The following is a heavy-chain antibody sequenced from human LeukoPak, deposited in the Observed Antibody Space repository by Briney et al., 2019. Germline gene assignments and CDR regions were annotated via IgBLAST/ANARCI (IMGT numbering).Heavy chain of an antibody. CDR1: GGSISGYY. V-gene: IGHV4-59*01. CDR2: IYYSGST. J-gene: IGHJ6*03. CDR3: ARAHMITSYYYYYYMDG. Sequence: SETLSLTCTVSGGSISGYYWSWIRQPPGKGLEWIGYIYYSGSTNYNPSLKSRVTISVDTSKTQFSLKLSSVTAADTAVYYCARAHMITSYYYYYYMDGGGKGTTVTVSS. D-gene: IGHD3-16*01.